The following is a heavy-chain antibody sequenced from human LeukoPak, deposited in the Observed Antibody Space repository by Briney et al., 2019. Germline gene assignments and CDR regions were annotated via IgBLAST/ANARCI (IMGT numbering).Heavy chain of an antibody. J-gene: IGHJ5*02. CDR2: IDYSGTT. V-gene: IGHV4-39*07. CDR1: GGSISSSSYY. Sequence: PSETLSLTCAVSGGSISSSSYYWVWIRQPPGKGLEWIGTIDYSGTTYYKPSLKSRGSISVDTSKNQFSLKLSSVTAADTAVYYCAREVDAAAAYNWFDPWGQGTLVTVSS. CDR3: AREVDAAAAYNWFDP. D-gene: IGHD2-2*01.